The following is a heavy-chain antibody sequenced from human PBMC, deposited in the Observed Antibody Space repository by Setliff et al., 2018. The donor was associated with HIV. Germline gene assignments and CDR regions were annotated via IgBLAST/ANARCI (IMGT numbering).Heavy chain of an antibody. CDR1: GGSMSRFY. Sequence: SETLSLTCTASGGSMSRFYWTWIRQPPGKGLEWIGFVYSTGSINYSPSFRGRLTISLDTSENQLSLHLTSVTAADTAVYYCARAEGDAYNSLPYFDSWGPGALVTVSS. V-gene: IGHV4-59*01. CDR3: ARAEGDAYNSLPYFDS. J-gene: IGHJ4*02. CDR2: VYSTGSI. D-gene: IGHD1-1*01.